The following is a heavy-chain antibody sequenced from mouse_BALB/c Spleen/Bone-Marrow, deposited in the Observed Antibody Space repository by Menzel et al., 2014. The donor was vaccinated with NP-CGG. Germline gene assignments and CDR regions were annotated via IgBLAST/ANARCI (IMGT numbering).Heavy chain of an antibody. V-gene: IGHV5-15*02. J-gene: IGHJ4*01. CDR1: GFTFSDYG. CDR3: ATIYYGNSYAMDY. CDR2: ISNLAYSI. D-gene: IGHD2-1*01. Sequence: EVQRAEPGGGLVQPGGSRKLSCAASGFTFSDYGMAWVRQAPGKGPEWVAFISNLAYSIYYADTVTGRFTISRENAKNTLYLEMSSLRSEDTAMYYCATIYYGNSYAMDYWGQGTSVTVSS.